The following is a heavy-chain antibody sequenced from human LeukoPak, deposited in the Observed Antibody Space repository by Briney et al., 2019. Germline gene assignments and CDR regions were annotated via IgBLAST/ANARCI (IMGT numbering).Heavy chain of an antibody. CDR3: ARGGEWFSAGGVFDY. J-gene: IGHJ4*02. CDR1: GFTFSSYE. D-gene: IGHD2-8*01. Sequence: GGSLRLSCAASGFTFSSYEMNWVRQAPGKGLEWVSYISSSGSTIYYADSVKGRFTISRDNAKNSPYLQMNSLRAEDTAVYYCARGGEWFSAGGVFDYWGQGTLVTVSS. V-gene: IGHV3-48*03. CDR2: ISSSGSTI.